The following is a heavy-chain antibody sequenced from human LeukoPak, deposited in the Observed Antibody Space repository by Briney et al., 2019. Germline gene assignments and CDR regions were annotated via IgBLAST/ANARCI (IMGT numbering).Heavy chain of an antibody. Sequence: GASVKVSCKASGYTFTSYDINWVRQATGQGLEWMGWMNPNSGNTGYAQKFQGRVTMTRNTSISTAYMELSSLRSEDTAVYYCARGYHDVRVVIMSVHYGMDVWGQGTTVTASS. J-gene: IGHJ6*02. V-gene: IGHV1-8*01. CDR3: ARGYHDVRVVIMSVHYGMDV. D-gene: IGHD3-3*01. CDR1: GYTFTSYD. CDR2: MNPNSGNT.